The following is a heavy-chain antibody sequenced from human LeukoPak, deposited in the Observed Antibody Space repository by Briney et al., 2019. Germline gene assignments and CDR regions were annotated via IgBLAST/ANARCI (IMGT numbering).Heavy chain of an antibody. CDR1: SGSISSYY. J-gene: IGHJ4*02. D-gene: IGHD1-26*01. CDR2: MYYSGSP. Sequence: TSETLSLTCTVSSGSISSYYWSWIRQPPGKGLEWIGYMYYSGSPNYNPSLKSRVTISVDTSKNQFSLKLSSVTAADTAVYYCARSQWELLGYWGQGTLVTVSS. CDR3: ARSQWELLGY. V-gene: IGHV4-59*01.